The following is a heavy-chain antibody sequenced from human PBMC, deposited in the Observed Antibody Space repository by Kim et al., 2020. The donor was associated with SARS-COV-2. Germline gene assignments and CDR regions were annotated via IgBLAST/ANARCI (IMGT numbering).Heavy chain of an antibody. CDR2: GYT. V-gene: IGHV3-11*06. CDR3: ARGRYYFDY. Sequence: GYTTYAESLRGRFTISGDNEQKSLYLQMNSLRAEDTAIYYCARGRYYFDYGGQGTLVTVSS. D-gene: IGHD1-20*01. J-gene: IGHJ4*02.